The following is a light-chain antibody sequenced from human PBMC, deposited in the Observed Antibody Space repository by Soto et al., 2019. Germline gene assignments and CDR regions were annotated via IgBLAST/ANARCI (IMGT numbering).Light chain of an antibody. Sequence: QSVLTQPASVSGSPGQSITISCTGSSSDVGSYNLVSWYQRHPGKAPKLIIYEGSKRPSGVSNRFSGSKSGNTASLTISGLQAEDEADYYCCSYAGSSTFVVFGGGTKVTVL. V-gene: IGLV2-23*03. J-gene: IGLJ2*01. CDR3: CSYAGSSTFVV. CDR2: EGS. CDR1: SSDVGSYNL.